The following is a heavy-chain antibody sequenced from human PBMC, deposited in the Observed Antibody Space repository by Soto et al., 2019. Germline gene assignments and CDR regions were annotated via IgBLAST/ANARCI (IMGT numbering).Heavy chain of an antibody. D-gene: IGHD6-13*01. CDR2: IYYSGST. CDR3: ARDKLAGKQQLVRGPFYYGMDV. J-gene: IGHJ6*02. V-gene: IGHV4-31*03. Sequence: KTSETLSLTCTVSGGSISSGGYYWSWIRQHPGKGLEWIGYIYYSGSTYYNPSLKSRVTISVDTSKNQFSLKLSSVTAADTAVYYCARDKLAGKQQLVRGPFYYGMDVWGQGTTVTVSS. CDR1: GGSISSGGYY.